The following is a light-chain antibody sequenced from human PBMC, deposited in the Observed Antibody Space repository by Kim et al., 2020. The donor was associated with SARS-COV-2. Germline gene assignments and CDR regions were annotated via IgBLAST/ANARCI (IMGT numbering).Light chain of an antibody. CDR3: AAWFDSLVV. CDR1: RSNSRDNT. J-gene: IGLJ2*01. CDR2: TND. V-gene: IGLV1-44*01. Sequence: ELTQPPSASGTPGQSVTISCSGTRSNSRDNTVSWYQQVPGTTPKLLIHTNDRQPSGVPDRFSGSKSGTSASLATSGLRSEDEADYYCAAWFDSLVVFGGGTQLTV.